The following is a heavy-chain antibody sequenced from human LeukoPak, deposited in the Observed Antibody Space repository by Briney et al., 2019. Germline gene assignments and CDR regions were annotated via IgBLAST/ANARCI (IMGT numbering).Heavy chain of an antibody. CDR2: INNDGTGT. CDR1: GFTFSRFS. CDR3: VQSGGMDV. J-gene: IGHJ6*02. Sequence: GGSLRLSCAASGFTFSRFSMHWVREAPGKGLLWVSRINNDGTGTNYADSVKGRFTISRDNAKNTLYLQMNSLRAEDTAVYYCVQSGGMDVWGQGTTVTV. V-gene: IGHV3-74*01.